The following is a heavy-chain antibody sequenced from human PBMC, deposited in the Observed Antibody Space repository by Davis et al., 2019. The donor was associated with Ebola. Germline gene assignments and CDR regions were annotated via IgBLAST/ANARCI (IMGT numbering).Heavy chain of an antibody. D-gene: IGHD6-6*01. CDR2: IIPIFGAA. J-gene: IGHJ4*02. V-gene: IGHV1-69*13. Sequence: SVKVSCKASGGTFRNYAISWVRQAPGQGLEWMGGIIPIFGAANYAQKFQGRVTITADESTSTVYMDLSSVTSEDTAVYFCATAGISSSSNYFDYWGQGTLVTVSS. CDR3: ATAGISSSSNYFDY. CDR1: GGTFRNYA.